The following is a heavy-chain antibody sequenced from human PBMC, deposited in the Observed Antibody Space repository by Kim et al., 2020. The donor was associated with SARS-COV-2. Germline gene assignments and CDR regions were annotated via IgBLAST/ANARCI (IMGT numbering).Heavy chain of an antibody. V-gene: IGHV3-30*03. Sequence: NKYYADSVKGRFTISRDNSKNTLYLQMNSLRAEDTAIYYCSSGLGELPDYWGQGTLVTVSS. J-gene: IGHJ4*02. CDR2: NK. CDR3: SSGLGELPDY. D-gene: IGHD1-26*01.